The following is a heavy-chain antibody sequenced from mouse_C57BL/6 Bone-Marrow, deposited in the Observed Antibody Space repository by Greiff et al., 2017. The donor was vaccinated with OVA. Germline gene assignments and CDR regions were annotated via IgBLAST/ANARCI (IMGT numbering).Heavy chain of an antibody. CDR2: ISDGGSYT. CDR3: ARDGGYYNYFDY. J-gene: IGHJ2*01. CDR1: GFTFSSYA. Sequence: EVQVVESGGGLVKPGGSLKLSCAASGFTFSSYAMSWVRQTPEKRLEWVATISDGGSYTYYPDNVKGRFTISRDNAKNNLYLQMSHLKSEDTAMYYCARDGGYYNYFDYWGQGTTLTVSS. V-gene: IGHV5-4*01. D-gene: IGHD2-12*01.